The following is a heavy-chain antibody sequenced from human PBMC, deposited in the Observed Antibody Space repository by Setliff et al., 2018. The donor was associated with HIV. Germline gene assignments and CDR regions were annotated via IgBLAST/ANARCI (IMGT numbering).Heavy chain of an antibody. CDR2: INTNTGNP. V-gene: IGHV7-4-1*02. CDR3: ARHAADMAAAGNGNFDY. J-gene: IGHJ4*02. Sequence: ASVKVSCKASGYTFTTYAMNWVRQAPGQGPEWMGWINTNTGNPTYAQGVTGRFVFSLDTSVSTAYLQISSLKAEETAVYYCARHAADMAAAGNGNFDYWGQGTLVTVSS. D-gene: IGHD6-13*01. CDR1: GYTFTTYA.